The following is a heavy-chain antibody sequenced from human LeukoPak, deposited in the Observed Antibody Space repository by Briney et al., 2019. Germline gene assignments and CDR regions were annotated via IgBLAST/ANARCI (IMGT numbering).Heavy chain of an antibody. CDR3: ARGLRIAVAGNIDY. J-gene: IGHJ4*02. Sequence: PGRSLRLSCAASGFTFSSYAMHWVRQAPGKGLEWVAVISYHGSNKHYADSVKGRFTISRDNSKSTLYLQMNSLRAEDTAVYYCARGLRIAVAGNIDYWGQGTLVTVSS. D-gene: IGHD6-19*01. V-gene: IGHV3-30*04. CDR1: GFTFSSYA. CDR2: ISYHGSNK.